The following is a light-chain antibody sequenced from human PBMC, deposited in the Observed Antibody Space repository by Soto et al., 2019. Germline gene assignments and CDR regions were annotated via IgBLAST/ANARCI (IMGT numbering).Light chain of an antibody. J-gene: IGKJ2*02. CDR1: QSVSTN. CDR3: QQSNAWPSRT. V-gene: IGKV3D-15*01. Sequence: IVLTQSPAALSVSPGERATLSCRASQSVSTNLAWYQQKPGQPPRILIYGASTRATGFPARFSGSGSGTELTLTISSLQSEDVAVYYCQQSNAWPSRTFGQGTKVEIK. CDR2: GAS.